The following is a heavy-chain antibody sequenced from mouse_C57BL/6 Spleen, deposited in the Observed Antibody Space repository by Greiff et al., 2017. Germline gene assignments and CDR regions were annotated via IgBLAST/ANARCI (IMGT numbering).Heavy chain of an antibody. J-gene: IGHJ2*01. CDR3: ARDRATRGYFDY. D-gene: IGHD3-1*01. V-gene: IGHV5-16*01. Sequence: EVQRVEPEGGLVQPGSSMKLSCTASGFTFSDYYMAWVRQVPDKGLEWVANINYAGSSPYYLDSLKSRFIISRDNAKNILYLQMSSLKSEDTATYYCARDRATRGYFDYWGQGTTLTVSS. CDR2: INYAGSSP. CDR1: GFTFSDYY.